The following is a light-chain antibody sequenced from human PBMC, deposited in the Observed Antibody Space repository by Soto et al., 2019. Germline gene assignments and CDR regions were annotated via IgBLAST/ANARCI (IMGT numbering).Light chain of an antibody. Sequence: QSVLTQPPSASGSPGQSVTVSCTGTSSDVGGYNYVSWYQQHPGKVLKLMIYEVSNRPSGVSNRFSGSKSGNTASLTISGLQAEDEADYYCSSHVSSSTVFGGGTKLTVL. CDR3: SSHVSSSTV. V-gene: IGLV2-14*01. J-gene: IGLJ2*01. CDR1: SSDVGGYNY. CDR2: EVS.